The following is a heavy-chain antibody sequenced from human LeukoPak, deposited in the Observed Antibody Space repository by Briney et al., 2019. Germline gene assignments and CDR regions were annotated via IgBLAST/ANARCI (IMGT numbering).Heavy chain of an antibody. Sequence: PSETLSLTCTVSGGSMSAYYWSWIRQPPGKGLEYIGYVSYSGSTDYNPSLKSRVTISVDTSMNQFSLRLSSVTAADTAVYHCARGIVATITGYYYYYMDVWGKGTTVTVSS. CDR1: GGSMSAYY. CDR3: ARGIVATITGYYYYYMDV. J-gene: IGHJ6*03. D-gene: IGHD5-12*01. CDR2: VSYSGST. V-gene: IGHV4-59*08.